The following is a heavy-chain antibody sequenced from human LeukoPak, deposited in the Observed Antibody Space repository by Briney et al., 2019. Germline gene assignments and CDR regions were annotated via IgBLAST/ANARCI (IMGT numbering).Heavy chain of an antibody. J-gene: IGHJ4*02. CDR3: ARDGLYDSSGYYMDS. CDR2: IYYSGGT. V-gene: IGHV4-59*01. Sequence: SETLSLTCTVSGGAISSYYWSWIRQPPGKGLEWIGYIYYSGGTKYNPSLMSRVTVSVDRAQNQFSLSLRSVTAADTAVYYCARDGLYDSSGYYMDSWGQGTLVIVSS. CDR1: GGAISSYY. D-gene: IGHD3-22*01.